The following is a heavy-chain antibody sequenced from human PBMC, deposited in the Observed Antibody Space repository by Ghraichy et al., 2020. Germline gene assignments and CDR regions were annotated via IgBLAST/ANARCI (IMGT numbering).Heavy chain of an antibody. CDR3: ARAVLF. V-gene: IGHV4-38-2*01. D-gene: IGHD6-19*01. CDR1: GNSIEHASD. J-gene: IGHJ4*02. CDR2: INHSGST. Sequence: SETLSLTSAVPGNSIEHASDLGSRLRPPGTGLEWIGSINHSGSTYYNPSLKSRVTISVDTSKNQFSLKLNSVTAADTAVYYCARAVLFWGQGILVTV.